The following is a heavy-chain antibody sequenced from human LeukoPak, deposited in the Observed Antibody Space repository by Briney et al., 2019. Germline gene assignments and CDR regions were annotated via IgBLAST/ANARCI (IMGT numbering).Heavy chain of an antibody. J-gene: IGHJ6*04. D-gene: IGHD3-9*01. V-gene: IGHV5-10-1*01. Sequence: GESLRISCKGFGYSFTSYWISWVRQMPGKGLEWMGRIDPSDSYTNYSPSFQGHVTISADKSISTAYLQWSSLKASDTAMYYCARHYHYDILTGYRKSGMDVWGKGTTVTVSS. CDR2: IDPSDSYT. CDR1: GYSFTSYW. CDR3: ARHYHYDILTGYRKSGMDV.